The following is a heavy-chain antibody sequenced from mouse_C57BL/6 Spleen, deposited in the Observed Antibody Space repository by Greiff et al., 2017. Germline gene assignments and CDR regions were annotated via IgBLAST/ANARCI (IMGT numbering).Heavy chain of an antibody. CDR3: ARFYDYSAWFAY. CDR1: GYTFTSYW. J-gene: IGHJ3*01. D-gene: IGHD2-4*01. Sequence: QVQLKESGAELVKPGASVKLSCKASGYTFTSYWMHWVKQRPGRGLEWIGRIDPNSGGTKYNEKFKSKATLTVDKPSSTAYMQRSSLTSEDSAVYYCARFYDYSAWFAYWGQGTLVTVSA. V-gene: IGHV1-72*01. CDR2: IDPNSGGT.